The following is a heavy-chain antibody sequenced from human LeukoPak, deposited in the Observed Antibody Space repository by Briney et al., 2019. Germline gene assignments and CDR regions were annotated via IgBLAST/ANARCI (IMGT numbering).Heavy chain of an antibody. Sequence: GASVKVSCKASGYTFTSYDINWVRQATGQGLEWMGWMNPNSGNTGYAQKFQGRVTMTRNTSISTAYMELSSLRSEDTAVYYCARGPGIGVLRFLEWLLQDWGQGTLVTVSS. CDR2: MNPNSGNT. D-gene: IGHD3-3*01. CDR1: GYTFTSYD. V-gene: IGHV1-8*01. CDR3: ARGPGIGVLRFLEWLLQD. J-gene: IGHJ1*01.